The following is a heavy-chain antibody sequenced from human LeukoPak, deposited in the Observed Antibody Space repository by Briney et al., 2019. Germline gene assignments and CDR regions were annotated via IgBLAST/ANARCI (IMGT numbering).Heavy chain of an antibody. Sequence: ASVKVSCKASGYTFTGYYMHWVRQAPGQGLEWMGWINPNSGGTNYAQKFQGRVTMTRDTSTSTAYMELRSLRSDDTAVYYCARASIAARTANFDYWGQGTLVTVSS. CDR2: INPNSGGT. CDR3: ARASIAARTANFDY. V-gene: IGHV1-2*02. CDR1: GYTFTGYY. J-gene: IGHJ4*02. D-gene: IGHD6-6*01.